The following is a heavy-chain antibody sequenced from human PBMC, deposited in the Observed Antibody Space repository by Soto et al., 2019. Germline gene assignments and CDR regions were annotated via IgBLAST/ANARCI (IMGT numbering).Heavy chain of an antibody. CDR3: ARGRGTMVRGVNPLPYYYGMDV. CDR1: GWSFSGYY. D-gene: IGHD3-10*01. CDR2: INHSGST. V-gene: IGHV4-34*01. Sequence: SETLSLTCAVYGWSFSGYYWSWIRQPPGKGLEWIGEINHSGSTNYNPALKSRVTISVDTSKNQLSLKLSYVTAADTAVYYCARGRGTMVRGVNPLPYYYGMDVWGQGTTVTVSS. J-gene: IGHJ6*02.